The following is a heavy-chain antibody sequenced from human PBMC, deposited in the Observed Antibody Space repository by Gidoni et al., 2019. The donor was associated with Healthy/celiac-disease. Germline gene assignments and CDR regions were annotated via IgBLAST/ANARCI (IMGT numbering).Heavy chain of an antibody. Sequence: QVQLVQSGDELKKPGASVKVSCKASGYTFTSYDINWVRQATGQGLEWRGWMDSNSGNTGYAQKFQGRVTMTRNTSISTADMELSSLRSEETTVYYCASLNWFDPWGQGTLVTVSS. CDR1: GYTFTSYD. CDR2: MDSNSGNT. V-gene: IGHV1-8*01. CDR3: ASLNWFDP. J-gene: IGHJ5*02.